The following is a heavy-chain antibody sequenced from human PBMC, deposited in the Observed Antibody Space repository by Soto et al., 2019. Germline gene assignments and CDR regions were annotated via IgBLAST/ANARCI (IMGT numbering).Heavy chain of an antibody. J-gene: IGHJ4*02. CDR3: ARGGATGYLDS. D-gene: IGHD4-4*01. CDR1: GGSISTYH. V-gene: IGHV4-59*01. Sequence: QVQLQGSGPGLVKPSETLSLRCSVSGGSISTYHWSWIRQPPGKRLEWIGNVYYNGNTNYNPSVKSRVNISVDTSKNEFFLRLSSVTAADTAVYYCARGGATGYLDSWGQGTRVIVSS. CDR2: VYYNGNT.